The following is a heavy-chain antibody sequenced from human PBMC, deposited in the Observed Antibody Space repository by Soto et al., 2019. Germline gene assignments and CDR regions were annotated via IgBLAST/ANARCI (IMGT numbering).Heavy chain of an antibody. CDR3: ARGRRGGYGYGRFDY. CDR1: GFTFSSYG. Sequence: QVQLVESGGGVVQPGRSLRLSCAASGFTFSSYGMHWVRQAPGKGLEWVAVIWYDGSNKYYADSEKGRFTIARNNSKNTLYLQMNSLRAEDTAVYYCARGRRGGYGYGRFDYWGQGTLVTVSS. J-gene: IGHJ4*02. D-gene: IGHD5-18*01. CDR2: IWYDGSNK. V-gene: IGHV3-33*01.